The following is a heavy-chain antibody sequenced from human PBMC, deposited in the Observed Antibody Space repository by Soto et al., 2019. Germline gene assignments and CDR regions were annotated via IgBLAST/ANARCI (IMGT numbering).Heavy chain of an antibody. CDR2: INYSGST. Sequence: QVQLQESGPGLVKPSQTLSLTCTVSGGSISSGAYYWSWIRQHPGKGLEWIGYINYSGSTYYNPSLKSRVTISVDTSKKQFFLKLSSVTAADTAVYDCARVKEGSFDYWGQGTLVTVSS. J-gene: IGHJ4*02. CDR3: ARVKEGSFDY. V-gene: IGHV4-31*03. D-gene: IGHD3-10*01. CDR1: GGSISSGAYY.